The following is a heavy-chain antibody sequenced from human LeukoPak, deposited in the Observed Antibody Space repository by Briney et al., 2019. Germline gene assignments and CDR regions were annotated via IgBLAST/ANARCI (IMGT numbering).Heavy chain of an antibody. J-gene: IGHJ6*02. CDR2: NSAYNGDT. Sequence: ASVKVSCKASGYSFNSNGISWVRQAPGQGLEWMGWNSAYNGDTNYAQKLQGRVTMTTDRSTSTAYVELRSLRSDDTAVYYCARGAGYSSSRRKNYYYGMDVWGQGTPVTVSS. CDR3: ARGAGYSSSRRKNYYYGMDV. CDR1: GYSFNSNG. V-gene: IGHV1-18*01. D-gene: IGHD6-6*01.